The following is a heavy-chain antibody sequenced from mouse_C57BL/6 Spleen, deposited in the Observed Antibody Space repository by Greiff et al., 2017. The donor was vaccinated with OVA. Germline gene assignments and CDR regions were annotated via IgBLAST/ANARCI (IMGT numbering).Heavy chain of an antibody. CDR2: IDPSDSYT. CDR3: ALITTGY. J-gene: IGHJ2*01. D-gene: IGHD1-1*01. V-gene: IGHV1-50*01. CDR1: GYTFTSYW. Sequence: QVHVKQPGAELVKPGASVKLSCKASGYTFTSYWMQWVKQRPGQGLEWIGEIDPSDSYTNYNQKFKGKATLTVDTSSSTAYMQLSSLTSEDSAVYYCALITTGYWGQGTTLTVSS.